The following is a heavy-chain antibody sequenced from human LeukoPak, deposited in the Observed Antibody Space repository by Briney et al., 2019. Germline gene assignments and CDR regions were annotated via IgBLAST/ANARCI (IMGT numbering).Heavy chain of an antibody. CDR3: AKVGGWEQQRVFEN. J-gene: IGHJ4*02. D-gene: IGHD1-26*01. CDR1: GFTFSSYW. CDR2: INRDGSEQ. V-gene: IGHV3-7*01. Sequence: GGSLTLSCEVSGFTFSSYWMTWARQIPGKGLEWVANINRDGSEQHYVESVTGRFTISRDNGRNSLYLQMDSLRVDDTAVYYCAKVGGWEQQRVFENWGQGTLVTVSS.